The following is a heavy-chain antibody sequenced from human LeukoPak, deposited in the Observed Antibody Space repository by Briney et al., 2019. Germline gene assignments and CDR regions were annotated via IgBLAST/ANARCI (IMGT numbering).Heavy chain of an antibody. Sequence: PGRSLRLSCVASGFTFSTYGMHWIRQAPGKGLEWVAVISLDGYKKYYADSVKGRFTVSRDNAKKSLYLQMNSLRAEDTAVYYCAREIHGSGTYYPFDNWGQGTLVTVSS. V-gene: IGHV3-30*03. CDR3: AREIHGSGTYYPFDN. J-gene: IGHJ4*02. CDR1: GFTFSTYG. CDR2: ISLDGYKK. D-gene: IGHD3-10*01.